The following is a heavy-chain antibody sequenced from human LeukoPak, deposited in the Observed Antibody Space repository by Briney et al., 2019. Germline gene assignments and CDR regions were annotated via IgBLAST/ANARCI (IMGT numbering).Heavy chain of an antibody. Sequence: SETLSLTCTVSGYSISSGDYWGWIRPPPGKGLEWIGIIYHSGSTYYNPSLKSRVTISVDTSKNQFSLKLNTVTAADTAVYYCARGYCSGGSCYSGRNWFDPWGQGTLVTVSS. V-gene: IGHV4-38-2*02. J-gene: IGHJ5*02. CDR3: ARGYCSGGSCYSGRNWFDP. CDR1: GYSISSGDY. D-gene: IGHD2-15*01. CDR2: IYHSGST.